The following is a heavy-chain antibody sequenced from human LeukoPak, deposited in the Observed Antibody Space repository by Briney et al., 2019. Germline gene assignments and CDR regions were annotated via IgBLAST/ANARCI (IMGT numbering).Heavy chain of an antibody. CDR1: GYTFTGYY. J-gene: IGHJ4*02. CDR3: ARGTYDSSGNDN. CDR2: INPNSGGT. Sequence: ASVKISCKVSGYTFTGYYMHWVRQAPGQGLEWMGRINPNSGGTNYAQKFQGRVTMTRDTSISTAYMELSRLRSDDTAVYYCARGTYDSSGNDNWGQGTLVTVSS. V-gene: IGHV1-2*06. D-gene: IGHD3-22*01.